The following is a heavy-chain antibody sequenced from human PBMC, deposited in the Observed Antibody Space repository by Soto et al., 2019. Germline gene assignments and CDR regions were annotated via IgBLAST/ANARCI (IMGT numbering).Heavy chain of an antibody. CDR2: ISESGDVT. Sequence: PGGSLRLSCAASGFTFRMYALSWVRQAPGKGLEWVSAISESGDVTDYADSVKGRFTISRDNSKNMVFLQMDSLKVEDTAVYYCAKETSPNSQYLFDVWGQGTMVTVSS. D-gene: IGHD1-26*01. J-gene: IGHJ3*01. CDR3: AKETSPNSQYLFDV. V-gene: IGHV3-23*01. CDR1: GFTFRMYA.